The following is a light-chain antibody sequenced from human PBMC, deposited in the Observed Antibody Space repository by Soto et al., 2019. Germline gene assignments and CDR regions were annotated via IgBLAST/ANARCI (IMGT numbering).Light chain of an antibody. Sequence: EIVLTQTPGTLSLSPGERATLSCRASQSVSSSYLAWYQQKPGQAPGILIYGASSRASGIPDRFSGSGSGTDFTLTISRLEPEDFAVYYCQQDGSSPPITFGQGTRLEIK. CDR2: GAS. J-gene: IGKJ5*01. CDR1: QSVSSSY. CDR3: QQDGSSPPIT. V-gene: IGKV3-20*01.